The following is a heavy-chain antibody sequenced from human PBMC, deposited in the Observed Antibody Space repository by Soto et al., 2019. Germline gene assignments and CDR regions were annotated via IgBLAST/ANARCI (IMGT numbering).Heavy chain of an antibody. Sequence: SGPTLVNPTQTLTLTCTFSGFSITAGGMGVSWFRQPPGKALEWLALIDSDDDKFYSTSLKTRLTISKDTSKSQVVLRLTNMDPMDTGTYFCAHIGSSWSAEYFQHWGQGTLVTVSS. CDR2: IDSDDDK. J-gene: IGHJ1*01. D-gene: IGHD6-13*01. CDR1: GFSITAGGMG. V-gene: IGHV2-70*12. CDR3: AHIGSSWSAEYFQH.